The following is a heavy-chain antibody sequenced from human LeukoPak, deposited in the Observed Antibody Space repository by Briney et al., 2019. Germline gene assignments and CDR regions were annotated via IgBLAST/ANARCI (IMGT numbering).Heavy chain of an antibody. V-gene: IGHV4-38-2*02. Sequence: ASETLSLTCTVSGYSISSGYYWAWIRQPPGKGLEWIGSTYHSGTTYYNPSLKSRVTISVDTSKNQLSLKLNSVTAADTAVYYCARDGSGSGSPFDYWGQGTLVTVSS. CDR3: ARDGSGSGSPFDY. CDR1: GYSISSGYY. CDR2: TYHSGTT. D-gene: IGHD3-22*01. J-gene: IGHJ4*02.